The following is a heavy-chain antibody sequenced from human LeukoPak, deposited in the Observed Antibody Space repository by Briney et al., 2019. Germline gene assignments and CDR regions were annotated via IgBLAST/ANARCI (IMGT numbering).Heavy chain of an antibody. D-gene: IGHD4-11*01. CDR2: IWYDGSNK. CDR3: VRVGYTNYGIDY. V-gene: IGHV3-33*01. CDR1: GFTFSSYG. Sequence: GGSLRLSCAVSGFTFSSYGMHWVRQAPGKGLEWVAVIWYDGSNKYYADSLKGRFTISRDSSKNTLDLQMNSLRAEDTAVYYCVRVGYTNYGIDYWGQGTLVTVSS. J-gene: IGHJ4*02.